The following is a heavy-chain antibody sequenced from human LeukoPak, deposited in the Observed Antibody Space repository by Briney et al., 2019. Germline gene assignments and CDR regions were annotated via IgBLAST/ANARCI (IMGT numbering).Heavy chain of an antibody. CDR1: GYTFTSYG. Sequence: ASVKVSCKASGYTFTSYGISWVRQAPGQGLEWMGWISAYNGNTNYAQKLQGRVTMTTDTSTSTAYMELRSLRSDDTAVYYCTVGDPGGDAFDIWGQGTMVTVSS. CDR3: TVGDPGGDAFDI. V-gene: IGHV1-18*01. J-gene: IGHJ3*02. CDR2: ISAYNGNT.